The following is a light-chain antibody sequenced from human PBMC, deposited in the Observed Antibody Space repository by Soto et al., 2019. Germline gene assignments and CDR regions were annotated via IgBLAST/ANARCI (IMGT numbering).Light chain of an antibody. V-gene: IGLV1-40*01. Sequence: QSVLTQPPSVSGAPGQRVTISCTGSSSDIGAGYDVHWYQQLPGTAPKLLIYGNSNRPSGVPDRFSGSKSGTSASLAITGLQAEDEDDYYCSSYTSGRTLNWVFGNGTKVTV. J-gene: IGLJ1*01. CDR1: SSDIGAGYD. CDR3: SSYTSGRTLNWV. CDR2: GNS.